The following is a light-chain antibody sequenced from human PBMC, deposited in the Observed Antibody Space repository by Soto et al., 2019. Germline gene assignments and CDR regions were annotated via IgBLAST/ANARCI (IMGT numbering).Light chain of an antibody. CDR3: LQDFKYPRT. J-gene: IGKJ1*01. CDR2: DAS. CDR1: QSVSSY. V-gene: IGKV3-11*01. Sequence: EIVLTQSPATLSLTPGERATLSCRASQSVSSYLAWYQQKPGQAPRLLIYDASNRATGIPARFSGSGSGTDFTLTISSLEPEDFAVYYCLQDFKYPRTFGQGSMV.